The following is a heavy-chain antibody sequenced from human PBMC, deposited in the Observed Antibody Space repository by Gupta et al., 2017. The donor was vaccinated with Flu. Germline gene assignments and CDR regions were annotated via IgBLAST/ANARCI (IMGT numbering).Heavy chain of an antibody. J-gene: IGHJ4*02. CDR2: TSLDAMKK. V-gene: IGHV3-30*04. D-gene: IGHD3-3*01. CDR3: ARGSLGGYYYGHY. Sequence: RYVMNWSRQAPGKGAGWVECTSLDAMKKDYAESGKGRFTISRDNSKNILDLQRDSLRVEDAAMYYSARGSLGGYYYGHYWGQGTLVTVSS. CDR1: RYV.